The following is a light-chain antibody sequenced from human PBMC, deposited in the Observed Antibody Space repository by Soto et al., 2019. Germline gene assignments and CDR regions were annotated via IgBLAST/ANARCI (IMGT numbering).Light chain of an antibody. CDR3: QQYYSTPFT. Sequence: IVMTQSPDSLAVSLAERATTNCKSSQSGLNRSNNKNYLAWYQQKPGQPPKQLIYWASTPESGVPDRFSGSGSGTDFTLSISSLQAEDVAVYYCQQYYSTPFTFGGGTKVEIK. CDR1: QSGLNRSNNKNY. J-gene: IGKJ4*01. CDR2: WAS. V-gene: IGKV4-1*01.